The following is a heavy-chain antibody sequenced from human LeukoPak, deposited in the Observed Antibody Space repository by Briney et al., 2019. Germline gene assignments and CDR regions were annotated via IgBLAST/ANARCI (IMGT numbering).Heavy chain of an antibody. CDR1: GYTFTSYY. J-gene: IGHJ4*02. D-gene: IGHD1/OR15-1a*01. CDR3: AREDQSNTRSYFDY. Sequence: GASVKVSCKASGYTFTSYYIHWVRQVPGQGLEWMGIIGPRGGSTNYAQKFQGRVTMTRDTSTSTLYIELSSLRSEDTAVYYCAREDQSNTRSYFDYWGQGTLVTVSS. V-gene: IGHV1-46*01. CDR2: IGPRGGST.